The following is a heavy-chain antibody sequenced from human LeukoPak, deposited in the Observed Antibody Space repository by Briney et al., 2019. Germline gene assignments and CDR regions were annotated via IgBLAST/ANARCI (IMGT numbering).Heavy chain of an antibody. J-gene: IGHJ4*02. Sequence: PGGSLRLSCAASGFTFSSYSMNWVRQAPGKGLEWVSYISSSSSTIYYADSVKGRFTISRDNAKNSLYLQMNSLRAEDTAVYYCARGPSFVVVTATDYWGQGTLVTVSS. CDR3: ARGPSFVVVTATDY. CDR2: ISSSSSTI. V-gene: IGHV3-48*04. CDR1: GFTFSSYS. D-gene: IGHD2-21*02.